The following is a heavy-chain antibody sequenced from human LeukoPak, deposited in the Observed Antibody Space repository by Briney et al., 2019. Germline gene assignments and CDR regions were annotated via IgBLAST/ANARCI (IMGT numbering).Heavy chain of an antibody. CDR2: ISWNSGSI. D-gene: IGHD6-19*01. Sequence: GGSLRLSCAASGFTFDDYAMHWVRQAPGKGLEWVSGISWNSGSIGYADSVKGRFTISRDNAKNSLYLQMNSLRDEDTAVYYCARDTDSSGWPNYFDYWGQGTLVTVSS. CDR3: ARDTDSSGWPNYFDY. CDR1: GFTFDDYA. V-gene: IGHV3-9*01. J-gene: IGHJ4*02.